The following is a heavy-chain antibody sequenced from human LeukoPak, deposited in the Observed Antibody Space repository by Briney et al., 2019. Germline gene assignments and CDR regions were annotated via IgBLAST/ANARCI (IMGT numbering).Heavy chain of an antibody. V-gene: IGHV4-61*02. Sequence: SETQSLTCTVSGDSISSGDSYWSWIRQPAGKGLEWIGRIYTSGSTNYNPSLKSRVSTSVDTSKNQFSLKLSSVTAADTAVYYCARGKYYYGSGTYYTRSYDWYFDLWGRGTLVTVSS. CDR1: GDSISSGDSY. J-gene: IGHJ2*01. CDR3: ARGKYYYGSGTYYTRSYDWYFDL. CDR2: IYTSGST. D-gene: IGHD3-10*01.